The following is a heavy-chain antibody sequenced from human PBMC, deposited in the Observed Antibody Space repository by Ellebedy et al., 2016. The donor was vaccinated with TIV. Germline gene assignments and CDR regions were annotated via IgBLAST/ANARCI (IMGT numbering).Heavy chain of an antibody. CDR2: IRGSGAGT. Sequence: PGGSLRLSCAASGFTFSSYAMSWVRQAPGRGLEWVSTIRGSGAGTYYADSVKGRFTISRDSSKNTLFLQMNSMRAEDTAVYFCAKMGFWTNGVCRDFDYWGQGTLVTVSS. D-gene: IGHD2-8*01. J-gene: IGHJ4*02. CDR3: AKMGFWTNGVCRDFDY. CDR1: GFTFSSYA. V-gene: IGHV3-23*01.